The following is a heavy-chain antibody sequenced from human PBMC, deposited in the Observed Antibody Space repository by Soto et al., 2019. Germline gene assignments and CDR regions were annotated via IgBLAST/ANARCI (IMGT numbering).Heavy chain of an antibody. CDR2: MNPNSGNT. V-gene: IGHV1-8*01. D-gene: IGHD3-16*01. CDR1: GYTFATYD. Sequence: QVQLVQSGAEVKTPGASVKVSCKASGYTFATYDINWVRQAPGQGLEWMGWMNPNSGNTGYAQKFQGRLTMTGDTALSIAHMELSSLRNEHTAVYYCARSYASIFNRLDSWGQGTLVTVSA. J-gene: IGHJ5*01. CDR3: ARSYASIFNRLDS.